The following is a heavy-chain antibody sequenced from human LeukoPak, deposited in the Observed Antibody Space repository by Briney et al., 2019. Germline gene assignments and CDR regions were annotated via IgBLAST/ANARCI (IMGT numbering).Heavy chain of an antibody. Sequence: ASVKVSCKASGYTFTSYYMHWVRQAPGQGLEWMGIINPSGGSTSYAQKFQGRVTMTRDTSTSTAYMELRSLRSDDTAVYYCARDPIVGATNFDYWGQGTLVTVSS. D-gene: IGHD1-26*01. CDR3: ARDPIVGATNFDY. CDR2: INPSGGST. CDR1: GYTFTSYY. V-gene: IGHV1-46*01. J-gene: IGHJ4*02.